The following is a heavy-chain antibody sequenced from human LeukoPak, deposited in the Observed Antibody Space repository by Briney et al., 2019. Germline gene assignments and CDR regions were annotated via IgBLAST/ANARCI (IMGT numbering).Heavy chain of an antibody. Sequence: ASVKVSCKSSGYTFTGYYMHWVRQAPGQGLEWMGLINPNSGGTNYAQKFQGRVTMTRDTSISTAYMELSRLRSDDTAVYYCARDWGAVADDAFDIWGQGTMVTVSS. CDR2: INPNSGGT. D-gene: IGHD6-19*01. J-gene: IGHJ3*02. CDR1: GYTFTGYY. CDR3: ARDWGAVADDAFDI. V-gene: IGHV1-2*02.